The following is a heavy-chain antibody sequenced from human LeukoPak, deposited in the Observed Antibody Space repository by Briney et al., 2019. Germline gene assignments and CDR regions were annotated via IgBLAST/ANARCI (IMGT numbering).Heavy chain of an antibody. CDR3: ARAKSGYMDV. CDR1: GGSISSYY. Sequence: SETLSLTCTVSGGSISSYYWSWIRQPPGKGLEWIGYIYYSGSTSYNPSLKSRVTISVDTSKNQFSLKLSSVTAADTAVYYCARAKSGYMDVWGKGTTVTISS. CDR2: IYYSGST. V-gene: IGHV4-59*08. D-gene: IGHD3-3*01. J-gene: IGHJ6*03.